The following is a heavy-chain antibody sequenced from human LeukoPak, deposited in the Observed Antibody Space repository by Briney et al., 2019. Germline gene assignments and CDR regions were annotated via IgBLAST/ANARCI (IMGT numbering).Heavy chain of an antibody. Sequence: VASVKVSCKASGYTFTSYGISWVRRAPGQGLEWMGWISAYNGNTNYAQKLQGRVTMTTDTSTSTAYMELRSLRSDDTAVYYCARTPSVLRYFDWLLDGDYYYMDVWGKGTTVTISS. CDR2: ISAYNGNT. J-gene: IGHJ6*03. V-gene: IGHV1-18*01. CDR1: GYTFTSYG. CDR3: ARTPSVLRYFDWLLDGDYYYMDV. D-gene: IGHD3-9*01.